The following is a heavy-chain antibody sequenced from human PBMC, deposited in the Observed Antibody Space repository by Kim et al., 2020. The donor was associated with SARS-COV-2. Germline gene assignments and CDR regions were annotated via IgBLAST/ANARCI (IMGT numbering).Heavy chain of an antibody. J-gene: IGHJ6*02. D-gene: IGHD2-15*01. CDR3: ARRGGGQGYCSGGSCYINTPNYYYYGMDV. CDR2: IYPGDSDN. V-gene: IGHV5-51*01. Sequence: GESLKIFCKGSGYSFTSYWIGWVRQMPGKGLEWMGIIYPGDSDNRYSPSFQGQVTISADKSISTAYLQWSSLKASDTAMYYCARRGGGQGYCSGGSCYINTPNYYYYGMDVWGQGTTVTVSS. CDR1: GYSFTSYW.